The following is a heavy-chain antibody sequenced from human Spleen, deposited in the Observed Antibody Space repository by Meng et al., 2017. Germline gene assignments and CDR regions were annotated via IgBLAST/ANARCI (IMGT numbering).Heavy chain of an antibody. D-gene: IGHD3-3*01. CDR1: GYTFTSYP. CDR2: INTNTGNP. CDR3: ARDPTPTIRFLEWLPLDY. Sequence: QVKVVQSGSELKKPGASVKVSCKASGYTFTSYPMNWVRQAPGQGLEWMGWINTNTGNPTYAQGFTGRFVFSLDTSVSTAYLQISSLKAEDTAVYYCARDPTPTIRFLEWLPLDYWGQGTLVTVSS. J-gene: IGHJ4*02. V-gene: IGHV7-4-1*02.